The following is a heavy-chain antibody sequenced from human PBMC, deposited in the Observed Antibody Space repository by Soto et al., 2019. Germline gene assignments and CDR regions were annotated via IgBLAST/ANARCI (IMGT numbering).Heavy chain of an antibody. CDR2: INSDGSVS. V-gene: IGHV3-74*02. CDR3: ARGDCVGGTCYSLVGSFYYYMDV. J-gene: IGHJ6*03. CDR1: GFTFSNYW. Sequence: EVQLVESGGGLVQPGGSLRLSCAASGFTFSNYWMYWVRQAPGKGLEWVSRINSDGSVSSHADSVRGRLTISRDNVKNTLYLHMDSLSAEDTAVYFCARGDCVGGTCYSLVGSFYYYMDVWGKGTTVTVFS. D-gene: IGHD2-15*01.